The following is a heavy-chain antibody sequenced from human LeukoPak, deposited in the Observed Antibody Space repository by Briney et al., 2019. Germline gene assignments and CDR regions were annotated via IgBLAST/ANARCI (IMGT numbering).Heavy chain of an antibody. Sequence: ASVKVSCKASGYTFTSYYMHWVRQAPGQGLEWMGIINPSGGSTSYAQKFQGRVTMTRDTSTSTVYMELSSLSSEDTAVYYCARDIGQGDDSSGYYYVRAYYFDYWGQGTLVTVSS. CDR2: INPSGGST. J-gene: IGHJ4*02. D-gene: IGHD3-22*01. V-gene: IGHV1-46*01. CDR1: GYTFTSYY. CDR3: ARDIGQGDDSSGYYYVRAYYFDY.